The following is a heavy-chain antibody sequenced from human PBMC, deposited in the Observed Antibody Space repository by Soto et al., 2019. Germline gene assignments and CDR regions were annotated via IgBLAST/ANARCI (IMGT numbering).Heavy chain of an antibody. CDR2: MNPNSGNT. D-gene: IGHD3-22*01. V-gene: IGHV1-8*01. J-gene: IGHJ4*02. CDR1: GYTFTSYD. Sequence: ASVKVSCKASGYTFTSYDINWVRQATGQGLEWMGWMNPNSGNTGYAQKFQGRVTMTRNTSISTAYMELSSLRSEDTAVYYCAKVGYYYDSSGYYLSFDYWGQGTLVTVSS. CDR3: AKVGYYYDSSGYYLSFDY.